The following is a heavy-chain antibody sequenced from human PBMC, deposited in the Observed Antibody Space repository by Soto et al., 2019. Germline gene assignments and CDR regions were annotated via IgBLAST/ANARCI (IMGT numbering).Heavy chain of an antibody. CDR3: ARVYYDSSGYSHYYYYGMDV. J-gene: IGHJ6*02. CDR2: IIPIFGTA. CDR1: GGTFSSYA. V-gene: IGHV1-69*01. D-gene: IGHD3-22*01. Sequence: QVQLVQSGAEVKKPGSSVKVSCKASGGTFSSYAISWVRQAPGQGLEWMGGIIPIFGTANYAQKFQGRVTITADESTSTAYMELSSLRSKDTAVYYCARVYYDSSGYSHYYYYGMDVWGQGTTVTVSS.